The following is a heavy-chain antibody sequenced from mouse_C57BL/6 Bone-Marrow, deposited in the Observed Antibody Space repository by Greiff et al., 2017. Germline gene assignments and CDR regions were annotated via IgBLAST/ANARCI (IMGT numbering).Heavy chain of an antibody. Sequence: VQLQQSGTVLARPGASVKMSCKTSGYTFTSYWMHWVKQRPGQGLEWIGAIYPGNSDTSYNQKFKGKAKLTAVTSASTAYMELSSLTNEDSAVYYCHYYGSSYPYYYAMDYWGQGTSGTVSS. CDR2: IYPGNSDT. CDR1: GYTFTSYW. V-gene: IGHV1-5*01. J-gene: IGHJ4*01. CDR3: HYYGSSYPYYYAMDY. D-gene: IGHD1-1*01.